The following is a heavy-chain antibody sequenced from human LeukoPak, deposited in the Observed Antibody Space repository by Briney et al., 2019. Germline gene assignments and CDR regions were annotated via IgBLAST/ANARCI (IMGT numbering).Heavy chain of an antibody. V-gene: IGHV3-30*04. D-gene: IGHD6-13*01. CDR2: ISYDGSNK. J-gene: IGHJ4*02. CDR3: ARESLFIAAAVEYFDY. CDR1: GFTFSSYA. Sequence: GGSLRLSCAASGFTFSSYAMHWVRQAPGKGLEWVAVISYDGSNKYYADSVKGRFTISRDNSKNTLYLQMNSLRAEDTAVYYCARESLFIAAAVEYFDYWGQGTLVTVSS.